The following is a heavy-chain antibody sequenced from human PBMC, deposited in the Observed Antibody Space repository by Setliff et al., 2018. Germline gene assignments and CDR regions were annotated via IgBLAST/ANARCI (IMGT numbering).Heavy chain of an antibody. CDR2: IQNSGGI. J-gene: IGHJ6*02. Sequence: SETLSLTCNVSGVSISSYYWSWIRQAPGKGLESLGYIQNSGGINYNPSLESRVTISVDTSTNQFSLKLTSVTAADTAVYYCARLSWNGLRYFGLDVWGQGTTVTVSS. CDR3: ARLSWNGLRYFGLDV. D-gene: IGHD3-3*01. V-gene: IGHV4-59*01. CDR1: GVSISSYY.